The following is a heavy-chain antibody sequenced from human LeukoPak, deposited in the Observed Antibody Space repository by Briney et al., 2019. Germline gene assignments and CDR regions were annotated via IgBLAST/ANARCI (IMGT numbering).Heavy chain of an antibody. CDR2: IYSDGRT. CDR3: ARDPYSGEYGDYYYYYMDV. J-gene: IGHJ6*03. D-gene: IGHD1-26*01. CDR1: GFIVSNKY. Sequence: GGSLRLSCAASGFIVSNKYMTWVRQAPGKGLEWVSLIYSDGRTYYADSVRGRCTISRDNSKNTLYVQMNSLRVEDTVVYYCARDPYSGEYGDYYYYYMDVWGKGTTVTISS. V-gene: IGHV3-53*01.